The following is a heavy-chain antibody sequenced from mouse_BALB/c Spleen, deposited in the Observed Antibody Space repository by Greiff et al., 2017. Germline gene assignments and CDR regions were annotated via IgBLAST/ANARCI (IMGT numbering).Heavy chain of an antibody. CDR2: IWSDGST. V-gene: IGHV2-6-2*01. CDR3: ARSFYYGSLMDY. CDR1: GFSLTSYG. J-gene: IGHJ4*01. D-gene: IGHD1-1*01. Sequence: VQRVESGPDLVAPSQSLSITCTVSGFSLTSYGVHWVRQPPGKGLEWLVVIWSDGSTTYNSALKSRLSISKDNSKSQVFLKMNSLQTDDTAMYYCARSFYYGSLMDYWGQGTSVTVSS.